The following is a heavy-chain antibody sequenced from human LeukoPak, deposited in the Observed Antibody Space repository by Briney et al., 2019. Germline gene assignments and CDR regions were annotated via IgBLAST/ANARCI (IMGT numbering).Heavy chain of an antibody. V-gene: IGHV3-23*01. J-gene: IGHJ3*02. Sequence: TGGSLRLSCAASGFTFSSYAMSWVRQAPGKGLEWVSAISGSGGSTYYADSVKGRFTISRDNSKNTLYPQMNSLRAEDTAVYYCAKAFVPGDAFDIWGQGTMVTVSS. CDR3: AKAFVPGDAFDI. CDR1: GFTFSSYA. CDR2: ISGSGGST. D-gene: IGHD2-2*01.